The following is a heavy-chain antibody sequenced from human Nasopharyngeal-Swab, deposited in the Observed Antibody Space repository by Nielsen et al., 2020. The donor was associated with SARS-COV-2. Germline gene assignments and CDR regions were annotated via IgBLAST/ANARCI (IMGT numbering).Heavy chain of an antibody. Sequence: GRSLRPSCVPSAFSFNNYGMHWVRQAPGKGLEWVAVILYEGRKTYYADFVKGRLSISRHYSKNTLYLQLDSLKAEDSAVYYCAKANQLFWFGQFRNDAFDLWGQGTIVTVVS. J-gene: IGHJ3*01. CDR1: AFSFNNYG. CDR2: ILYEGRKT. V-gene: IGHV3-30*18. CDR3: AKANQLFWFGQFRNDAFDL. D-gene: IGHD3-10*01.